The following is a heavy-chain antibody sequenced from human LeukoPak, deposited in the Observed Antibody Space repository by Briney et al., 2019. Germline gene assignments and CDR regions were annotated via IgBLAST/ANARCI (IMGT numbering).Heavy chain of an antibody. CDR3: AYSDHFDN. J-gene: IGHJ4*02. CDR2: GDGDGSHS. V-gene: IGHV3-74*03. Sequence: GGSLRLSCAASGFALGNYWMHWVRQAPGKGLVWVSRGDGDGSHSTYADSVKGRFTISRDNRKNTLYLQMNSLTGEDTAVYYCAYSDHFDNWGQGTLVTVSS. CDR1: GFALGNYW. D-gene: IGHD4-17*01.